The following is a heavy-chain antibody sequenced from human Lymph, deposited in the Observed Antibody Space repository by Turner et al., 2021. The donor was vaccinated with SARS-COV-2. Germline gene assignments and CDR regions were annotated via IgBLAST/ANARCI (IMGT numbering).Heavy chain of an antibody. D-gene: IGHD3-10*01. CDR3: ARDLVVYGMDV. Sequence: EVQLVETGGGLIQPGGSLRLSCAASGLTVSSNYRTWVRQAPGKGLEWVSVIYSGGSTFYADSVKGRFTISRDNSKNTLYLQMNSLRAEDTAVYYCARDLVVYGMDVWGQGTTVTVSS. J-gene: IGHJ6*02. V-gene: IGHV3-53*02. CDR2: IYSGGST. CDR1: GLTVSSNY.